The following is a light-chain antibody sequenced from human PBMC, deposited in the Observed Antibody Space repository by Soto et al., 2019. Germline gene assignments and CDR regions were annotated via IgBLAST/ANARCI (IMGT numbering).Light chain of an antibody. CDR2: QTS. CDR3: HQRQSWPRT. V-gene: IGKV3-11*01. Sequence: EIVLTQSPSTLSSFPGDRVTLSRTASQYINTRLAWYQHRPGQAPRLLIYQTSIRAAGIPARFSASGSGTDFTLTISDVQPEDFALYYCHQRQSWPRTFGQGTKVDTK. CDR1: QYINTR. J-gene: IGKJ1*01.